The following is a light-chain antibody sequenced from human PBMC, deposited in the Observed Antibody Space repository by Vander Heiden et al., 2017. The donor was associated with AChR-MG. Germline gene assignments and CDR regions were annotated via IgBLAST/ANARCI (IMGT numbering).Light chain of an antibody. CDR3: QQSDSTLTWA. CDR2: AAS. J-gene: IGKJ1*01. V-gene: IGKV1-39*01. CDR1: QSISSY. Sequence: DIQMTQPPSSLPASVGDRVTITCRASQSISSYLNWYQQKPGKAPKLLIYAASSLQSGVPSRFSGSGSGTDFTLTISSLQPEDFATYYCQQSDSTLTWAFGQGTKVEIK.